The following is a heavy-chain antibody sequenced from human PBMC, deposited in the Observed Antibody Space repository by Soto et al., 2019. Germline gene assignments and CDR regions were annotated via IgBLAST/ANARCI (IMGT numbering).Heavy chain of an antibody. D-gene: IGHD1-1*01. Sequence: SETLSLTCIVSNGSISNSGYYWSWIRQPPGKGLEWIGEINHSGSTNYNPSLKSRVTISVDTSKNQFSLKLSSVTAADTAVYYCARGYEFFDYWGQGTLVTVSS. V-gene: IGHV4-39*07. CDR3: ARGYEFFDY. CDR1: NGSISNSGYY. CDR2: INHSGST. J-gene: IGHJ4*02.